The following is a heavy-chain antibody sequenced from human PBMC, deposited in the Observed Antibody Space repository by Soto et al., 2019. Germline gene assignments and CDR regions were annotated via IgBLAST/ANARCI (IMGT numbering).Heavy chain of an antibody. D-gene: IGHD4-4*01. V-gene: IGHV3-7*03. CDR3: ARDGYSRGYYYYGMDV. CDR1: GFTFSSYW. Sequence: GGSLRLSCAASGFTFSSYWMSWVRQAPGKGLEWVANIKQDGSEKYYVDSVKGRFTISRDNAKNSLYLQMNSLRAEDTAVYYCARDGYSRGYYYYGMDVWGQGTTVTVSS. CDR2: IKQDGSEK. J-gene: IGHJ6*02.